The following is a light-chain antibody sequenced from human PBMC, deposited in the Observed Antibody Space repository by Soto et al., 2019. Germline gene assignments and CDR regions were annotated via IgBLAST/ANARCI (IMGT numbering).Light chain of an antibody. V-gene: IGKV3-20*01. Sequence: EIVLTQSPGTLSLSPGDTATLSCRASQSVPTNYLAWYQQKPGQAPSLLIYGASRRATGIPDRFSGSGSGTDFTLTISSLQPEDFATYYCQQSYSTPLTFGGGTKVEIK. CDR2: GAS. CDR3: QQSYSTPLT. J-gene: IGKJ4*01. CDR1: QSVPTNY.